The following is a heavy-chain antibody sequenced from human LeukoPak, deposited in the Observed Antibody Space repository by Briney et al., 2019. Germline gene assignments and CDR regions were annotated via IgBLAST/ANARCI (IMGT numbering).Heavy chain of an antibody. V-gene: IGHV1-69*05. J-gene: IGHJ4*02. CDR2: IIPIFGTA. CDR1: GGTFSSYA. Sequence: SVKVSCKASGGTFSSYAISWVRQAPGQGLEWMGGIIPIFGTANYAQKFQGRVTITTDESTSTAYMELRSLRSDDTAVYYCARVLGDHFDYWGQGTLVTVSS. CDR3: ARVLGDHFDY. D-gene: IGHD2-21*02.